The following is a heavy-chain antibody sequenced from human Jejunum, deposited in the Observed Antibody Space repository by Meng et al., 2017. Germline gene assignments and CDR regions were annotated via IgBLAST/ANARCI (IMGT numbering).Heavy chain of an antibody. CDR3: TRGVYSSGIVSFDY. J-gene: IGHJ4*02. CDR2: IKQDGSEI. Sequence: GESLKISCEASGFTFSAYYMTWVRQAPGKGLEWVANIKQDGSEISYVDSVKGRFTISRDNAKNTLYLQMTNLRVDDTAVYYCTRGVYSSGIVSFDYWGQGTLVTVSS. V-gene: IGHV3-7*01. CDR1: GFTFSAYY. D-gene: IGHD6-19*01.